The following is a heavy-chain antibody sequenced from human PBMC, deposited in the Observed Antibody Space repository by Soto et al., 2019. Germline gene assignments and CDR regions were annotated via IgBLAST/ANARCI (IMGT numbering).Heavy chain of an antibody. CDR2: IYYSGNT. CDR3: ARGLIVVVPAALDY. J-gene: IGHJ4*02. D-gene: IGHD2-2*01. V-gene: IGHV4-39*07. Sequence: PSETLSLTCTLSSGSISSSSYHWGWIRQPPGKGLEWIGTIYYSGNTYYNPSLKSRVTMSVDTSKNQFSLKLSSVTAADTAVYYCARGLIVVVPAALDYWGQGTLVTVSS. CDR1: SGSISSSSYH.